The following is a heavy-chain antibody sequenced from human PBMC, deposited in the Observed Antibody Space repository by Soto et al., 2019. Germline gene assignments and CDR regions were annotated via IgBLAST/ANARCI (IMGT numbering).Heavy chain of an antibody. CDR2: IHTTGIT. Sequence: SSPLPVTCNVSLDSGSRYFCYCLRQPAGKAPEWIGRIHTTGITNNNPSLQSRVTMSVETSKNQFSLNLTSVTAADTAVYYCARATGPGTNFDYWGQGTLVNVSA. D-gene: IGHD1-1*01. CDR3: ARATGPGTNFDY. V-gene: IGHV4-4*07. CDR1: LDSGSRYF. J-gene: IGHJ4*02.